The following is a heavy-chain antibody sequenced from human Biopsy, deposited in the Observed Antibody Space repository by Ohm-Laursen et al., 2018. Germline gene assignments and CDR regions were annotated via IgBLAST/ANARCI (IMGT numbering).Heavy chain of an antibody. Sequence: SLRLSCAASGFTFSSYAMTWVRQAPGKGLEWVSVINTSGGSTHYAVSVKGRFTISRDNSKNTLYLRMNSLIAEDPAVYYCAKPADSYGSEFYFDYWGQGTLVTVSS. CDR1: GFTFSSYA. CDR3: AKPADSYGSEFYFDY. V-gene: IGHV3-23*01. CDR2: INTSGGST. D-gene: IGHD4-17*01. J-gene: IGHJ4*02.